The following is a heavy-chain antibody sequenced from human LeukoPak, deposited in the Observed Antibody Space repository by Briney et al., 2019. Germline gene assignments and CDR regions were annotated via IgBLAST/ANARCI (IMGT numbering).Heavy chain of an antibody. V-gene: IGHV4-61*01. CDR1: GGSVSSGSYY. Sequence: PSETLSLTCTVSGGSVSSGSYYWSWIRQPPGKGLEWIGYIYYSGSTNYNPSLKSRVAISVDTSKNQFSLKLSSVIAADTAVYYCARHLRNYSGSSMLDYWGQGTLVTVSS. J-gene: IGHJ4*02. CDR2: IYYSGST. CDR3: ARHLRNYSGSSMLDY. D-gene: IGHD1-26*01.